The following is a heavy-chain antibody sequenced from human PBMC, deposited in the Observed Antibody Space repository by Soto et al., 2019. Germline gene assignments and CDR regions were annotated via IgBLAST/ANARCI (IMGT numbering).Heavy chain of an antibody. CDR2: IVVGSGNT. Sequence: SVKVSCKASGFTFTSSAMQWVRQARGQRLEWIGWIVVGSGNTNHAQKFQERVTITRDMSTSTAYMELSSLRSEDTAVYYCAAEYCSGGSCQYYFDYWGQGTLVTVSS. V-gene: IGHV1-58*02. CDR1: GFTFTSSA. J-gene: IGHJ4*02. D-gene: IGHD2-15*01. CDR3: AAEYCSGGSCQYYFDY.